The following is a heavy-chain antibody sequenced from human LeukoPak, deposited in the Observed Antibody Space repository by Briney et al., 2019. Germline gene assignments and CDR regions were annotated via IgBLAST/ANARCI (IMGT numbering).Heavy chain of an antibody. J-gene: IGHJ4*02. CDR1: GFIFSGYT. D-gene: IGHD6-6*01. Sequence: GGSLRLSCAVSGFIFSGYTMKWVRQAPGKGLEWVSRIDNGGSTTLYADSVRGRFIISRDNAKNTLYLQMNSLRPEDTAIYYCARVRSDYSSSSPPDYWGQGTPVTVSS. CDR2: IDNGGSTT. V-gene: IGHV3-74*01. CDR3: ARVRSDYSSSSPPDY.